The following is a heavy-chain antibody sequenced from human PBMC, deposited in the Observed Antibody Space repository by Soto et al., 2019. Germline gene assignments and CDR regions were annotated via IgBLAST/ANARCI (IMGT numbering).Heavy chain of an antibody. J-gene: IGHJ3*02. V-gene: IGHV3-33*01. Sequence: PGGSLRLSCAASGFTFSSYGMHWVRQAPGKGLEWVAVIWYDGSNKYYADSVKGRFTISRDNSKNTLYLQMNSLRAEDTAVYYCARDRRYYDSRDAFDIWGQGTMVTVSS. D-gene: IGHD3-22*01. CDR2: IWYDGSNK. CDR3: ARDRRYYDSRDAFDI. CDR1: GFTFSSYG.